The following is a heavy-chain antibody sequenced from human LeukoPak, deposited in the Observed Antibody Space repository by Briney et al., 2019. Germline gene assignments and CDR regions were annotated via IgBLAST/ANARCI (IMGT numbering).Heavy chain of an antibody. D-gene: IGHD3-16*02. CDR2: IYTSGST. CDR1: GGSISSYY. V-gene: IGHV4-4*07. Sequence: SETLSLTCTVSGGSISSYYWSWIRQPAGKGLEWIGRIYTSGSTNYNPSLKSRVTMSVDTSKNQLSLKLSSVTAADTAVYYCARAPIMITFGGVIPDDAFDIWGQGTMVTVSS. J-gene: IGHJ3*02. CDR3: ARAPIMITFGGVIPDDAFDI.